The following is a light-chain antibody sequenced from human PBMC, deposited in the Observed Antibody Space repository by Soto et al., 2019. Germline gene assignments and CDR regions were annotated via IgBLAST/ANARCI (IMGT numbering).Light chain of an antibody. CDR1: QSVSRN. V-gene: IGKV3-15*01. Sequence: EIVMTQSPATLSVSPGERATLSCRASQSVSRNLAWYQQKPGQAPRLLIYGASPRATGIPARFSGSGSGTEFTLTISSLHSEDFAVYYCQQYNNWWTFGQGTKVEIK. CDR3: QQYNNWWT. CDR2: GAS. J-gene: IGKJ1*01.